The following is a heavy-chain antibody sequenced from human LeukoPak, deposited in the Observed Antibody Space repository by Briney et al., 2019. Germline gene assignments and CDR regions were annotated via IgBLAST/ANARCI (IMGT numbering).Heavy chain of an antibody. CDR2: ITSGGNT. J-gene: IGHJ3*02. Sequence: GGSLRLSCAASGFTVSSNYMSWVRQAPGKGLEWVSVITSGGNTYYADSVKGRFTISRDSSKNTLYLQMNSLRAEDTAVYYCARGGGVDTAMARDDAFDIWGQGTMVTVSS. CDR3: ARGGGVDTAMARDDAFDI. D-gene: IGHD5-18*01. V-gene: IGHV3-53*01. CDR1: GFTVSSNY.